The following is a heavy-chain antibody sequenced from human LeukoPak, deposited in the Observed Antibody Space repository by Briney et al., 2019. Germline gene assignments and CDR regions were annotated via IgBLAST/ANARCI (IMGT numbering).Heavy chain of an antibody. V-gene: IGHV4-59*01. CDR3: ARSGLRYFDWSDY. Sequence: PSETLSLTCTVSGGSISSYCWSWIRQPPGKGLEWIGYIYYSGSTNYNPSLKSRVTISVDTSKNQFSLKLSSVTAADTAVYYCARSGLRYFDWSDYWGQGTLATVSS. J-gene: IGHJ4*02. CDR2: IYYSGST. CDR1: GGSISSYC. D-gene: IGHD3-9*01.